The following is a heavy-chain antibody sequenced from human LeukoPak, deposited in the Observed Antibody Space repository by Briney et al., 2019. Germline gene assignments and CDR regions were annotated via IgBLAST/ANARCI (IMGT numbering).Heavy chain of an antibody. CDR2: IYYSGNT. D-gene: IGHD3-10*01. Sequence: KPSETLSLTCAVSGGSISSSSYYWGWIRQPPGKGLEWIGNIYYSGNTYYNPSLKSRVTISVDTSKNQFSLKLSSVTAADTAVYYCARKPQTYYYGSGSYSVGHYFDYWGQGTLVTVSS. J-gene: IGHJ4*02. V-gene: IGHV4-39*01. CDR3: ARKPQTYYYGSGSYSVGHYFDY. CDR1: GGSISSSSYY.